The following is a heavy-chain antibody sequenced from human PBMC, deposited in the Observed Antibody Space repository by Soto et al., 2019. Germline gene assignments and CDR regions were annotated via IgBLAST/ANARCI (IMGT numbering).Heavy chain of an antibody. CDR2: ISSSSSYI. J-gene: IGHJ4*02. D-gene: IGHD3-3*01. Sequence: GGSLRLSCAASGFTFSSYCMNWVRQAPGKGLEWVSSISSSSSYIYYADSVKGRFTISRDNAKNSLFLQMNSLRAEDTAVYYCARAAIFATGNTDYWGQGTLVTVSS. V-gene: IGHV3-21*01. CDR1: GFTFSSYC. CDR3: ARAAIFATGNTDY.